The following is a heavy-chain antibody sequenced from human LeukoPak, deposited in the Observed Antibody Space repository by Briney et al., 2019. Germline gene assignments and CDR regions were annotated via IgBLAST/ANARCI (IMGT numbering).Heavy chain of an antibody. J-gene: IGHJ4*02. V-gene: IGHV3-30-3*01. D-gene: IGHD3-22*01. CDR3: AREGEYYYDSSGYPASPFDY. CDR2: ISYDGSNK. Sequence: GRSLRLSCAASGFTFSSYAMHWVRQAPGKGLEWVAVISYDGSNKYYADSVKGRFTISRDNSKNTLYLQMNSLRAEDTAVYYCAREGEYYYDSSGYPASPFDYWGQGTLVTVSS. CDR1: GFTFSSYA.